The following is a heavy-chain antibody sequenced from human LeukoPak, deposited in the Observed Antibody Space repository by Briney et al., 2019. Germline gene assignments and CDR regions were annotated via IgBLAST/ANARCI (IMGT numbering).Heavy chain of an antibody. Sequence: ASVKVSCKASEFTFTDYAINWVRQAPGQRLEWMGWINAGNGNTRYSQRFQGRVTITRDTSASTAYMELSSLTSEDTAVYYCARGRWSATTASYYLDFWGQGTLVTVSS. CDR2: INAGNGNT. J-gene: IGHJ4*02. D-gene: IGHD5-24*01. V-gene: IGHV1-3*01. CDR3: ARGRWSATTASYYLDF. CDR1: EFTFTDYA.